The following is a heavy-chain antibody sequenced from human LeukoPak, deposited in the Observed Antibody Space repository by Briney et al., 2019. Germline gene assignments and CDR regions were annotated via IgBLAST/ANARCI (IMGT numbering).Heavy chain of an antibody. J-gene: IGHJ3*02. Sequence: ASETLSLTCTVSGGSISSYFWSWIRQPPGKGLEWIAYIYYSGSTNYNPSLKSRVTISVDTSKNHFSLKLSSVTAADTAVYYCHIVVVPAAMFDAFDIWGQGTMVTVSS. V-gene: IGHV4-59*01. CDR3: HIVVVPAAMFDAFDI. CDR2: IYYSGST. CDR1: GGSISSYF. D-gene: IGHD2-2*01.